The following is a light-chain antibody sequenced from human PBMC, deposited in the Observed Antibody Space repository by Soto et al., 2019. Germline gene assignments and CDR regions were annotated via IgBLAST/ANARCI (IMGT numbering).Light chain of an antibody. CDR1: SSDVGGYNY. CDR2: EVS. V-gene: IGLV2-8*01. CDR3: SSYAGSNNYV. Sequence: QSVLTQPPSASGSPGQSFTISCTGTSSDVGGYNYVSWYQQHPGKAPKLMIYEVSKRHSGVPDRFSGSKSGNTASLTVSGLQAEDEADYYCSSYAGSNNYVLGTGTKVTVL. J-gene: IGLJ1*01.